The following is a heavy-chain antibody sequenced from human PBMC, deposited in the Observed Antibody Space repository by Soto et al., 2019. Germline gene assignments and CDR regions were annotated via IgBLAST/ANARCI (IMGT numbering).Heavy chain of an antibody. D-gene: IGHD1-1*01. Sequence: QVQLVQSGAEVRKPGASVKVSCEASGYTFTSYDIYWVRQATGQGLEWMGWMNPSTGNSGYAQKSKGRVTMTSDNSISTAHMELSSLRSEDTAVYYCARRAETNGWNGFGADKYYFDFWGQGTLVTVSS. CDR3: ARRAETNGWNGFGADKYYFDF. J-gene: IGHJ4*02. CDR1: GYTFTSYD. V-gene: IGHV1-8*01. CDR2: MNPSTGNS.